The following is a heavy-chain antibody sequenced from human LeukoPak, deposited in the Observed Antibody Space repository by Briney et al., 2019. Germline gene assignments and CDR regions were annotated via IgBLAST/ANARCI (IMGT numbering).Heavy chain of an antibody. V-gene: IGHV3-43*02. J-gene: IGHJ4*02. D-gene: IGHD6-19*01. CDR3: ARESAGGPDY. CDR1: GFTFDDYA. CDR2: ISGDGGST. Sequence: GGSLRLSCAASGFTFDDYAMHWVRQAPGKGLEWVSLISGDGGSTYYADSVKGRFTISRDNSKNSLYLQMNSLRAEDTAIYYCARESAGGPDYWGQGTLVTVSS.